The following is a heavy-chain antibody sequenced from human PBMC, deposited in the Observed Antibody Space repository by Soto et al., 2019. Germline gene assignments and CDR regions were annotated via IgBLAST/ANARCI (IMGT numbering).Heavy chain of an antibody. CDR1: GGTFSSYA. Sequence: GASVKVSCKASGGTFSSYAISWVRQAPGQGLEWMGGIIPIFGTANYAQKFQGRVTITADKSTSTAYMELSSLRSEDTAVYYCARDSAYCTNGVCYRGRNYYGMDVWGQGTLVTVSS. CDR3: ARDSAYCTNGVCYRGRNYYGMDV. CDR2: IIPIFGTA. J-gene: IGHJ6*02. V-gene: IGHV1-69*06. D-gene: IGHD2-8*01.